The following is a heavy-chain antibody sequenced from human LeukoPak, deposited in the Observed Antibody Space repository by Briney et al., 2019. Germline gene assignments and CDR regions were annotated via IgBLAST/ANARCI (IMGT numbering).Heavy chain of an antibody. Sequence: SETLSLTCTVSGGSISSGGYYWTWIRQRPGKGLEYIGYIYYSGSTYYNPSLGSRIAISIDTSNNRFSLDLTSVTAADTAVYYCSLGTGPFDPWGQGIMVTVSS. CDR1: GGSISSGGYY. CDR3: SLGTGPFDP. CDR2: IYYSGST. V-gene: IGHV4-31*03. D-gene: IGHD7-27*01. J-gene: IGHJ5*02.